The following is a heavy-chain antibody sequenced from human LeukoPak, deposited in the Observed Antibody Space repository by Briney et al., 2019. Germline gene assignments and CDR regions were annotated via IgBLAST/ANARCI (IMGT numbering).Heavy chain of an antibody. Sequence: PGGSLRLSCAASGFTFSTCGMHWVRQAPGKGLEWVSYITRSSTTIYYADSVKGRFTISRDNAKNSLYLQMNSLRAEDTAVYYCARDRESSSSWLLDYWGQGTLVTVSS. J-gene: IGHJ4*02. D-gene: IGHD6-13*01. CDR1: GFTFSTCG. CDR3: ARDRESSSSWLLDY. V-gene: IGHV3-48*01. CDR2: ITRSSTTI.